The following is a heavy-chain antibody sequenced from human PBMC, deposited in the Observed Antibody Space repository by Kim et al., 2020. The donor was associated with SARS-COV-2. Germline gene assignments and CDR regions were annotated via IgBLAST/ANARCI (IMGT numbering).Heavy chain of an antibody. J-gene: IGHJ3*02. V-gene: IGHV1-69*13. CDR3: ASSVDTAMVTAPVAFDI. CDR1: GGTFSSYA. Sequence: SVKVSCKASGGTFSSYAISWVRQAPGQGLEWMGGIIPIFGTANYAQKFQGRVTITADESTSTAYMELSSLRSEDTAVYYCASSVDTAMVTAPVAFDIWGQGTMVTVSS. D-gene: IGHD5-18*01. CDR2: IIPIFGTA.